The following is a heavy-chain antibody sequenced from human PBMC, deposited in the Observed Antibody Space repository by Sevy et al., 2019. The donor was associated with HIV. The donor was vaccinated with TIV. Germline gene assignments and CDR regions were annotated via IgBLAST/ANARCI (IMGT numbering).Heavy chain of an antibody. CDR1: GFTFSSYS. Sequence: GGSLRLSCAASGFTFSSYSMNWVRQAPGKGLEWVSYISSSSSTIYYADSVKGRFTISRDNAKNSLYLQMNSLRDEDTAVYYFARYGSITMASDWFDPWGQGTLVTVSS. J-gene: IGHJ5*02. CDR3: ARYGSITMASDWFDP. CDR2: ISSSSSTI. V-gene: IGHV3-48*02. D-gene: IGHD3-10*01.